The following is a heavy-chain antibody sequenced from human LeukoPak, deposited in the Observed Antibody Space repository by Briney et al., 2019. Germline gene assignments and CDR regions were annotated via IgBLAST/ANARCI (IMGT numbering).Heavy chain of an antibody. J-gene: IGHJ6*02. D-gene: IGHD4-17*01. CDR2: ISWNSGSI. Sequence: PGGSLRLSCAASGFTFDDYGMDWVRQAQGKGLEGVSGISWNSGSIGYADSVKGRFTISRDNAKNSLYLQMNSLRAEDTALYYCSRTTVTTDNYYYYGMDVWGQGTTVTVSS. V-gene: IGHV3-9*01. CDR3: SRTTVTTDNYYYYGMDV. CDR1: GFTFDDYG.